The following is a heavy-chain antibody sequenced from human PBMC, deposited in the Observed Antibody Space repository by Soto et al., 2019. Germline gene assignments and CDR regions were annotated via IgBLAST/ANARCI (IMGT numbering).Heavy chain of an antibody. V-gene: IGHV3-13*01. CDR2: IDSAGDA. D-gene: IGHD3-10*01. CDR3: ARGGIRGVSWNWFDT. Sequence: EVQLVESGGGLVQPGGSLRLSCAASGFTFSRHDMHWVRQVTGKGLEWVSGIDSAGDAKYPASVKGRFTISRENAKNSLHLKTNSLGAGDTAVYYCARGGIRGVSWNWFDTWGQGTLVTVSS. J-gene: IGHJ5*02. CDR1: GFTFSRHD.